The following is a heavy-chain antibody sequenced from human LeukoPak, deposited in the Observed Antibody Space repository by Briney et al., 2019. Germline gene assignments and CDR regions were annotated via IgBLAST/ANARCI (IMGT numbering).Heavy chain of an antibody. V-gene: IGHV3-43*02. CDR2: ILGDGSST. D-gene: IGHD6-13*01. J-gene: IGHJ4*02. CDR3: AEDRYSSSWYTIDY. Sequence: GGSLRLSCAASGFTFDDYAMHWVRQVPGKGLEWVSLILGDGSSTNYADSVKGRFTISRDNSKNSLYLHMNSLRVEDTALYFCAEDRYSSSWYTIDYWGQGTLVTVSS. CDR1: GFTFDDYA.